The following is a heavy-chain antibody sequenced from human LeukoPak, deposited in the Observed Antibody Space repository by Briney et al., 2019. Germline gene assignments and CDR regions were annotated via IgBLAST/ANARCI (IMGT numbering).Heavy chain of an antibody. CDR2: ISFDGTNK. D-gene: IGHD3-22*01. CDR1: RFTFSHYA. Sequence: GGSLRLSCAASRFTFSHYAMHWVRQAPGKGLEWVAVISFDGTNKFYADSVKGRFTISRDNSKNALYLQMNSLRAEDTAVYYCAKGGYYERPWYFDYWGQGTLVTVSS. J-gene: IGHJ4*02. CDR3: AKGGYYERPWYFDY. V-gene: IGHV3-30*18.